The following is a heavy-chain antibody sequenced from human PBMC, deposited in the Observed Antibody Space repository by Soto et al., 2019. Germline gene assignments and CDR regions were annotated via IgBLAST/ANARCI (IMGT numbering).Heavy chain of an antibody. CDR3: ASTYYYGSGLNYGMDV. Sequence: ASVKVSCKASGYTFTGYYMHWVRQAPGQGLEWMGWINPNSGGTNYAQKFQGWVTMTRDTSISTAYMELSRLRSDDTAVYYCASTYYYGSGLNYGMDVWGQGTTVTVSS. V-gene: IGHV1-2*04. J-gene: IGHJ6*02. CDR2: INPNSGGT. D-gene: IGHD3-10*01. CDR1: GYTFTGYY.